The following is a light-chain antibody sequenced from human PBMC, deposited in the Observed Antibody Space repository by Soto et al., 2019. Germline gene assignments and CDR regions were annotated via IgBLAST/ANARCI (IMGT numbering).Light chain of an antibody. CDR3: QQYVNSLYT. J-gene: IGKJ2*01. V-gene: IGKV3-20*01. CDR1: QSISSSY. Sequence: EIVVTRSPGTLSLSPGERATLSCRASQSISSSYLAWYQQKPGQAPRLLIYGASNRATGIPDRFSGSGSGTDFTLTISRLEPEDFAVYYCQQYVNSLYTFGQGTKLEIK. CDR2: GAS.